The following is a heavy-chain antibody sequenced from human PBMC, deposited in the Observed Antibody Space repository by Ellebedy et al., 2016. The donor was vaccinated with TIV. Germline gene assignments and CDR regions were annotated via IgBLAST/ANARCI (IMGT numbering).Heavy chain of an antibody. J-gene: IGHJ3*02. Sequence: MPSETLSLTCTLSGDSISTSTYNCSWIRRPPGKGLEYIRNFYYRGTTCYNPSLESRLTIAIDTSKNQFSLKLRSVTAAATAVYFCVRARGLYDPFDIWGQGTMVTVSS. D-gene: IGHD3-10*01. CDR3: VRARGLYDPFDI. CDR2: FYYRGTT. CDR1: GDSISTSTYN. V-gene: IGHV4-39*07.